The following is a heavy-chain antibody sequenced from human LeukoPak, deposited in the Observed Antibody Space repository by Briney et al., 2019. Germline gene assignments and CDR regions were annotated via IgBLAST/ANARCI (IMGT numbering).Heavy chain of an antibody. CDR1: GFTFSSYS. D-gene: IGHD2-8*01. CDR2: ISSSSRYI. Sequence: GGSLRLSCAASGFTFSSYSMNGVRQAPGKGLAWVSSISSSSRYIYYADSVKGRFTISRDNAKNSLYLQMNSLRAEDTAVYNCARGLNPMVYATSSGFDPWGQGNLVTVSS. V-gene: IGHV3-21*01. J-gene: IGHJ5*02. CDR3: ARGLNPMVYATSSGFDP.